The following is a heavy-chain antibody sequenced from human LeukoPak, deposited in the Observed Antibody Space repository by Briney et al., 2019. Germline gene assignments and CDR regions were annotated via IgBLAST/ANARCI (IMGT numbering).Heavy chain of an antibody. J-gene: IGHJ4*02. CDR3: ARERMYSGSGSTYPYYDY. CDR1: GFTFSSYW. Sequence: PGGSLRLSCAASGFTFSSYWMSWVRQSPGKGLEWVANIKPDGSEKYFMDSVKGRFTISRDNAKNALYLEMNSLRAEDTAEYFCARERMYSGSGSTYPYYDYWGQGTLVTASS. V-gene: IGHV3-7*01. CDR2: IKPDGSEK. D-gene: IGHD3-10*01.